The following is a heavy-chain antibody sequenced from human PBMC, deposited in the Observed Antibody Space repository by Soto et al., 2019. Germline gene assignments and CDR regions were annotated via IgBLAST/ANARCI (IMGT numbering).Heavy chain of an antibody. CDR3: ARDCWPQAGATHPHY. Sequence: QVQLVESGGGVVQPGRSLRLSCAASGFTFSSYAMHWVRQAPGKGLEWVAVISYDGSNKYYADSVKGRFTISRDNSKNTLYLQMNSLRAEDTAVYYCARDCWPQAGATHPHYWGQGTLVTVSS. J-gene: IGHJ4*02. CDR2: ISYDGSNK. V-gene: IGHV3-30-3*01. D-gene: IGHD1-26*01. CDR1: GFTFSSYA.